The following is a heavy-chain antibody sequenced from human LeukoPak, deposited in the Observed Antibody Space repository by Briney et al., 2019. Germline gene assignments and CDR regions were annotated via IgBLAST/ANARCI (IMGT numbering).Heavy chain of an antibody. D-gene: IGHD1-26*01. CDR2: ISGSGGST. CDR1: GFTFNSYA. J-gene: IGHJ4*02. CDR3: AKNLNVVVGATSGY. Sequence: GGSLRLSCPASGFTFNSYAMSWVRQAPGKGLEWVSAISGSGGSTYYADSVKGRFTISRDNSKNTLYLQMNSLRAEDTAVYYCAKNLNVVVGATSGYWGQGTLVTVSS. V-gene: IGHV3-23*01.